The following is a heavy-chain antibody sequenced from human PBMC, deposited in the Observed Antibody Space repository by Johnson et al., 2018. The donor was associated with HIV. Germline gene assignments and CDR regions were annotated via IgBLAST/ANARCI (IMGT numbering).Heavy chain of an antibody. CDR1: GFTSDDYA. Sequence: VQLVESGGGVVRPGGSLRLSCVASGFTSDDYAMSWVRQAAGKGLEWVSGINGDGGSTGYADSVKGRFTISRDNAKNSLYLQMNSLRAEDTAVYYCARGGTYNWTPDRIGNAFDIWGQGTTVTVSS. D-gene: IGHD1-20*01. CDR2: INGDGGST. CDR3: ARGGTYNWTPDRIGNAFDI. V-gene: IGHV3-20*04. J-gene: IGHJ3*02.